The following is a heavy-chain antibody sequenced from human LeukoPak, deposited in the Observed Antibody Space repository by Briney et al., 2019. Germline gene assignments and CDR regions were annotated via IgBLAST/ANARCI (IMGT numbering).Heavy chain of an antibody. V-gene: IGHV1-2*02. J-gene: IGHJ4*02. CDR3: ARAGIVVVPAAIGYY. Sequence: ASVKVSCKASGYTFTGYYLRWVRQAPGQGLEWMGWINPHSGGTNYAQKFQGRVTMTRDTSISTAYMELSRLRSDDTAVYYCARAGIVVVPAAIGYYWGQGTLVTVSS. D-gene: IGHD2-2*02. CDR2: INPHSGGT. CDR1: GYTFTGYY.